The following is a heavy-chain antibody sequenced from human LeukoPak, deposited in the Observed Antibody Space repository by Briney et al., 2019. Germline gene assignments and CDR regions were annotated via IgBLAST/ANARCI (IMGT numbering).Heavy chain of an antibody. CDR2: ISSSNSFI. Sequence: GRSLRLSCAASGFTFSSYGMHWVRQAPGKGLEWVSSISSSNSFIFYADSVKGRFTISRDNAKNSLYLQMNSLRAEDTALYYCARSIVVPAAISGAFDIWGQGTIVTVSS. CDR1: GFTFSSYG. D-gene: IGHD2-2*01. CDR3: ARSIVVPAAISGAFDI. J-gene: IGHJ3*02. V-gene: IGHV3-21*01.